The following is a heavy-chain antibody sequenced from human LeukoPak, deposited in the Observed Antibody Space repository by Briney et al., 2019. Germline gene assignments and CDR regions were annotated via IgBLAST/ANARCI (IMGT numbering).Heavy chain of an antibody. D-gene: IGHD3-10*01. CDR1: GFIFSTYG. J-gene: IGHJ4*02. CDR3: AKSFRITMVRGVIDY. Sequence: AGGSLRLSCAASGFIFSTYGMHWVRQAPGKGLEWVAFIRYDGSNKYYADSVKGRFTISRDNSKNTLYLQMNSLRAEDTAVYYCAKSFRITMVRGVIDYWGQGTLVTVPS. CDR2: IRYDGSNK. V-gene: IGHV3-30*02.